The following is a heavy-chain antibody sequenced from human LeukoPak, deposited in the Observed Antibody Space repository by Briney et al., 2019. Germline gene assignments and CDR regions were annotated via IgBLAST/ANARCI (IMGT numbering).Heavy chain of an antibody. Sequence: SETLSLTCAVSGYSISSGYYWGWIRQPPGKGLDWIGSIYHSGNTYYNLSLKSRVTISVDTSKNQFSLKLSSVTAADTAVYYCARQGGSYWGWFDPWGQGTLVTVSS. V-gene: IGHV4-38-2*01. CDR1: GYSISSGYY. D-gene: IGHD7-27*01. CDR3: ARQGGSYWGWFDP. J-gene: IGHJ5*02. CDR2: IYHSGNT.